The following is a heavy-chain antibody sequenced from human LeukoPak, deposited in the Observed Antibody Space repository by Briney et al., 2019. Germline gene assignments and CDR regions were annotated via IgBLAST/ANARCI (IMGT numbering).Heavy chain of an antibody. J-gene: IGHJ4*02. CDR1: GYPFTSYG. Sequence: ASVKVSCKASGYPFTSYGITWVRQAPGQGLGWMGWISAYNHNTNYAQKLQGRVTVTTDTSTSTAYMELRSLRSDDTAVYYCARDRNGDSTIDYWGQGTLVTVSS. CDR2: ISAYNHNT. D-gene: IGHD4-17*01. CDR3: ARDRNGDSTIDY. V-gene: IGHV1-18*01.